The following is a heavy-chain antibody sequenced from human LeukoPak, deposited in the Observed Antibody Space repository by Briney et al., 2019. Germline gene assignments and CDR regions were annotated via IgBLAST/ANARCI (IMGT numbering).Heavy chain of an antibody. CDR2: INHSGST. CDR3: ASGGHVFAKTGFDY. V-gene: IGHV4-34*01. CDR1: GGSFSGYY. J-gene: IGHJ4*02. Sequence: PSETLSLTCAVYGGSFSGYYWSWIRQPPGKGLEWIGEINHSGSTNYNPSLKSRVTISVDTSKNQFSLKLSSVTAADTAVYYCASGGHVFAKTGFDYWGQGTLVTVSS. D-gene: IGHD3-3*02.